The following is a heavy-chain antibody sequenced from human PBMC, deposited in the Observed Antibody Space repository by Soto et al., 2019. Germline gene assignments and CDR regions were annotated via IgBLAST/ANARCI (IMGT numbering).Heavy chain of an antibody. CDR3: ARGGIVAVPAALSSYHDYTNYRFDS. Sequence: QVQLAQSGAEVRKPGSSVKVSCGASGGSFSDFAFSWVRQAPGQGLEWMGGIIPMFAASKYAQRFQDRVTITADKSTNTVYLALSSLTSDDTATYYCARGGIVAVPAALSSYHDYTNYRFDSWGQGTLVTVSS. V-gene: IGHV1-69*06. D-gene: IGHD2-15*01. CDR1: GGSFSDFA. J-gene: IGHJ4*02. CDR2: IIPMFAAS.